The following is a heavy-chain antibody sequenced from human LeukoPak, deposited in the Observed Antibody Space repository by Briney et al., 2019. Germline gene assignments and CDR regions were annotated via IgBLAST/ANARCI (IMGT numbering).Heavy chain of an antibody. Sequence: GGSLRLSCAASGFTFSSYSMNWVRQAPGKGLEWVAFLSSDGSNKYYADSVKGRFTISRDTSKNTLFLQMNSLRAEDTAVYYCAKYPIQSGATYYMDVWGKGTTVTVSS. CDR3: AKYPIQSGATYYMDV. CDR2: LSSDGSNK. J-gene: IGHJ6*03. CDR1: GFTFSSYS. D-gene: IGHD3-10*01. V-gene: IGHV3-30*02.